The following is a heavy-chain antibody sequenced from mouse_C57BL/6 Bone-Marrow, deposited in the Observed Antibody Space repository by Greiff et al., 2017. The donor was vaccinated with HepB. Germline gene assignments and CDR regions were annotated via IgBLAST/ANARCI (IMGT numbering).Heavy chain of an antibody. J-gene: IGHJ1*03. CDR3: ARRHYGSSYWYFDV. V-gene: IGHV1-39*01. Sequence: EVKLVESGPELVKPGASVKISCKASGYSFTDYNMNWVKQSNGKSLEWIGVINPNYGTTSYNQKFKGKATLTVDQSSSTAYMQLNSLTSEDSAVYYCARRHYGSSYWYFDVWGTGTTVTVSS. CDR1: GYSFTDYN. D-gene: IGHD1-1*01. CDR2: INPNYGTT.